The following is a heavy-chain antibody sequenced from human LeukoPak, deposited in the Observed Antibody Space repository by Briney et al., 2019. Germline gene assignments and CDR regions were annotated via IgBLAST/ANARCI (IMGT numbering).Heavy chain of an antibody. Sequence: SETLSLTCSVSGGSVSSTNYYWAWIRQPPGKGLQWIGSIYYSGNTYDNTFLKSRVTISVDTSKNQFSLKLSSVTAADTAVYYCARGGIAAFDYWGQGTLVTVSS. D-gene: IGHD6-6*01. CDR2: IYYSGNT. CDR1: GGSVSSTNYY. V-gene: IGHV4-39*01. J-gene: IGHJ4*02. CDR3: ARGGIAAFDY.